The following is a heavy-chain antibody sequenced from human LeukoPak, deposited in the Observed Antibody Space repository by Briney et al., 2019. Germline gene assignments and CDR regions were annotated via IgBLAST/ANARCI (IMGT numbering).Heavy chain of an antibody. Sequence: GGSLRLSCTASGVTFSSNTMSWVRQAPGKGPEWVSVISDDGGTTFYADSVKGRFTVSRDDSNNALHLQMNSLRVEDTALYYCARRPVRGAFDIWGQGTMVTVSS. V-gene: IGHV3-23*01. D-gene: IGHD3-10*01. J-gene: IGHJ3*02. CDR1: GVTFSSNT. CDR2: ISDDGGTT. CDR3: ARRPVRGAFDI.